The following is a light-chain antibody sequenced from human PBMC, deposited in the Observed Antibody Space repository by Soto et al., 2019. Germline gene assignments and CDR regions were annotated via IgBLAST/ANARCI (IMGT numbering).Light chain of an antibody. CDR3: QQYGSSPPLT. J-gene: IGKJ4*01. V-gene: IGKV3-20*01. CDR2: GAS. CDR1: QSVSSSY. Sequence: EIVLTQSPGTMSLSPGERCTRSCLAIQSVSSSYLAWYQQKPGQAPRLLIYGASSRATGIPDRFSGSGSGTDFTLTISRLEPEDFAVYYCQQYGSSPPLTVGGGTKVEIK.